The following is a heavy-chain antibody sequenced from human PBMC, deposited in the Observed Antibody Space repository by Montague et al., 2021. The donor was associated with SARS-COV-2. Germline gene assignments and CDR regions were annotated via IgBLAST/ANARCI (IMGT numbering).Heavy chain of an antibody. V-gene: IGHV4-34*01. D-gene: IGHD4-17*01. Sequence: SETLSHTCAVYGGSFSGYYWSWIRQPPGKGLEWIGEINHSGSTNYNPSLKSRVTISVDTSKNQFSLKLSSVTAADTAVYYCARGRTVTTFYYYYYGMDVWGQGTTVTVSS. CDR3: ARGRTVTTFYYYYYGMDV. CDR2: INHSGST. J-gene: IGHJ6*02. CDR1: GGSFSGYY.